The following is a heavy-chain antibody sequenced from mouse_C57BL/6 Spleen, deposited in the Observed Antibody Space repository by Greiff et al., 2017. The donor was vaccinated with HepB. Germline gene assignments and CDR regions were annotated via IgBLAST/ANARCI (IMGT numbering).Heavy chain of an antibody. J-gene: IGHJ4*01. V-gene: IGHV1-53*01. D-gene: IGHD2-4*01. CDR3: AREGGLRRRGDAMDY. CDR1: GYTFTSYW. CDR2: INPSNGGT. Sequence: QVQLQQPGTELVKPGASVKLSCKASGYTFTSYWMHWVKQRPGQGLEWIGNINPSNGGTNYNEKFKSKATLTVDKSSSTAYMHLSSLTSEDSAVYYCAREGGLRRRGDAMDYWGQGTSVTVSS.